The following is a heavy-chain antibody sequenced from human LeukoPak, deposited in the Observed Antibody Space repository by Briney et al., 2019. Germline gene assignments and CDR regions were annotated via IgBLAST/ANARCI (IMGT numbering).Heavy chain of an antibody. J-gene: IGHJ3*02. V-gene: IGHV3-74*01. CDR3: ARDKYGGNSNAFDI. D-gene: IGHD4-23*01. CDR2: IGTDGRTT. CDR1: GFTFSSYW. Sequence: GGSLRLSCAASGFTFSSYWMHWVRQVPGKGLVWVSRIGTDGRTTTYADYVKGRFTISRDNARNTLYLQMNSLRAEDTAVYYCARDKYGGNSNAFDIWGQGTLVTVSS.